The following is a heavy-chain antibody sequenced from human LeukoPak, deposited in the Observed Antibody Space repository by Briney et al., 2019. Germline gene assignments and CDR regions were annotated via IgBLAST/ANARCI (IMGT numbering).Heavy chain of an antibody. CDR1: GGSISSSNYH. J-gene: IGHJ4*02. CDR2: IYYSGST. D-gene: IGHD2-2*01. CDR3: ARRGCSSTSCYGGTNLPFDY. V-gene: IGHV4-39*01. Sequence: SETLSLTCTVSGGSISSSNYHWGWIRQPPGKGLEWIGSIYYSGSTYYNPSLKSRVTISVDTSKNQFSLKLTSVTAADTAVYYCARRGCSSTSCYGGTNLPFDYWGQGTLLTVSS.